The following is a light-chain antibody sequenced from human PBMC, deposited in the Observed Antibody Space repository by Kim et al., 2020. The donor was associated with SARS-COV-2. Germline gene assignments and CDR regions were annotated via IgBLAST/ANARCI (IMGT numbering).Light chain of an antibody. V-gene: IGKV1-17*03. CDR3: LQHNSHPYT. Sequence: DIQMTQSPSAMSASVGDRVTITCRASQGISNNLAWFQQKPGKVPRRLLYAASSLHSGVPSRFSGSGSGTEFTLTISSLQPEDFATYYCLQHNSHPYTFGQGTKLEI. CDR2: AAS. J-gene: IGKJ2*01. CDR1: QGISNN.